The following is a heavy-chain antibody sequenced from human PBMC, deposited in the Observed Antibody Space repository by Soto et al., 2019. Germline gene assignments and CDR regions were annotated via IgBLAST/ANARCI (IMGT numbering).Heavy chain of an antibody. Sequence: SVKVSCKASGGTFSSYAISWVRQAPGQGLEWMGGIIPIFGTANYAQKFQGRVTITADESTSTAYMELSSLRSEDTAVYYCARSPFYYDSSALGYFDYWGQGTLVTVSS. CDR2: IIPIFGTA. J-gene: IGHJ4*02. V-gene: IGHV1-69*13. CDR1: GGTFSSYA. D-gene: IGHD3-22*01. CDR3: ARSPFYYDSSALGYFDY.